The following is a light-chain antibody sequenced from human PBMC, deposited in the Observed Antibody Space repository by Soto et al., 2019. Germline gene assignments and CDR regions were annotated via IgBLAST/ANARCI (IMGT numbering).Light chain of an antibody. V-gene: IGLV1-47*02. CDR3: AAWDDSLSGSWV. CDR1: SSNIGSNY. CDR2: SNN. J-gene: IGLJ3*02. Sequence: QSVLTQPPSASGTPGQRVTISCSGSSSNIGSNYVYWYQQLPGTAPKLLIYSNNQRPSGVPDRFSGSKSGTSASLAISGPRSEDEADYYCAAWDDSLSGSWVFGGGTKVTVL.